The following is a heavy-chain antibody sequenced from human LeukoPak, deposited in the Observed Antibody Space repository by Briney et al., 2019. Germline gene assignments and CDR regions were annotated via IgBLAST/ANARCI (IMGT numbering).Heavy chain of an antibody. CDR1: GFTFSSYS. V-gene: IGHV4-34*01. Sequence: GSLRLSCAASGFTFSSYSMSWIRQPPGKGLEWIGEINHSGSTNYNPSLKSRVTISVDTSKNQFSLKLSSVTAADTAVYYCARASGHLFDYWGQGTLVTVSS. J-gene: IGHJ4*02. CDR2: INHSGST. CDR3: ARASGHLFDY.